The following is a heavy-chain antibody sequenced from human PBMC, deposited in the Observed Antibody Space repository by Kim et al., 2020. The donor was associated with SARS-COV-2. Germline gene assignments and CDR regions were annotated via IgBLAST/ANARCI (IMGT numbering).Heavy chain of an antibody. V-gene: IGHV4-4*02. J-gene: IGHJ4*02. CDR2: IYHSGST. Sequence: SETLSLTRAVSGGSISSSNWWSWVRQPPGKGLEWIGEIYHSGSTNYNPSLKSRVTISVDKSKNQFSLKLSSVTAADTAVYYCAREPLDSGSYGAGYFDYWGQGTLVTVSS. D-gene: IGHD1-26*01. CDR3: AREPLDSGSYGAGYFDY. CDR1: GGSISSSNW.